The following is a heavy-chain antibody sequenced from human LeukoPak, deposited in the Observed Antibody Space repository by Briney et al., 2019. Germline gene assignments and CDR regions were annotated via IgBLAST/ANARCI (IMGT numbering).Heavy chain of an antibody. CDR2: IYPGDSDT. D-gene: IGHD3-10*01. V-gene: IGHV5-51*01. CDR3: ARQSGGMDV. CDR1: GYSFTTHW. J-gene: IGHJ6*02. Sequence: GESQKISCRGSGYSFTTHWIGWVRKMPGKTLEWMGIIYPGDSDTRYSPSFQGQVTISADKSSSTAYLQWSSLKASDTAIYYCARQSGGMDVWGQGTTVTVSS.